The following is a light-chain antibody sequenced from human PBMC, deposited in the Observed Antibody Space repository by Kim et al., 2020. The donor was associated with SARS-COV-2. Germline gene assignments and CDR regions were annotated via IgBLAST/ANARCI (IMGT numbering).Light chain of an antibody. V-gene: IGKV3-11*01. J-gene: IGKJ4*01. CDR3: QQRNNWPLT. Sequence: LSPGERATRSCRGSRRVRKYLAWYRQKPGRTPRLLIYDASNRATGIPARCSGSGSGTDFTLTISNLEPEDFAVYYCQQRNNWPLTFGGRTKVDIK. CDR1: RRVRKY. CDR2: DAS.